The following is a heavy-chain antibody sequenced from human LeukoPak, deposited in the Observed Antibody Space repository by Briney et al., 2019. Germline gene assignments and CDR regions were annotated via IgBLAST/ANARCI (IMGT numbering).Heavy chain of an antibody. Sequence: GGSLRLSCAASGFTFSSYTMSWVRQAPGKGLELVSAISGSGGRTYYADSVKGRFTISRDNSKNTLYLQMNSLRAEDTAVYYCAPGGPGYYFDYWGEGTLVTVSS. V-gene: IGHV3-23*01. CDR2: ISGSGGRT. CDR1: GFTFSSYT. CDR3: APGGPGYYFDY. D-gene: IGHD3-10*01. J-gene: IGHJ4*02.